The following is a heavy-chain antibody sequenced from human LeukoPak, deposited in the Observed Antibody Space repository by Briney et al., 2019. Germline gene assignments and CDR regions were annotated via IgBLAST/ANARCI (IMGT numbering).Heavy chain of an antibody. CDR3: ARGQEGDYGLNWFDP. D-gene: IGHD4-17*01. CDR2: ISTTSSYI. V-gene: IGHV3-21*01. CDR1: GFTFSSYS. Sequence: GGSLRLSCAASGFTFSSYSMNWVRQAPGKGLEWVSSISTTSSYIYYADSVKGRFTISRDNAKNSLYLQMNSLRAEDTAVYYCARGQEGDYGLNWFDPWGQGTLVTVSS. J-gene: IGHJ5*02.